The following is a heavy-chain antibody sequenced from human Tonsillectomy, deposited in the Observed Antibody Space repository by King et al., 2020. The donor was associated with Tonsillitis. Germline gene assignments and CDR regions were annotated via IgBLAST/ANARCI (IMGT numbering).Heavy chain of an antibody. J-gene: IGHJ4*02. Sequence: VQLVESGGGLVQPGGSLRLSCAASGFTFSSYAMSCVRQAPGKGLEWVSAITASGGSTYYADSVKGRFTISRDNSKNTLYLQMNSLRAEDTAVYYCAKDLLPHAVAGTWDYWGQGTLVTVSS. D-gene: IGHD6-19*01. CDR3: AKDLLPHAVAGTWDY. V-gene: IGHV3-23*04. CDR2: ITASGGST. CDR1: GFTFSSYA.